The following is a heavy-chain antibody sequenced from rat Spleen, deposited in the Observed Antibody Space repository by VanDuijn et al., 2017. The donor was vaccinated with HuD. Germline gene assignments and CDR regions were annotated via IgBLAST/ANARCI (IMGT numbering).Heavy chain of an antibody. J-gene: IGHJ4*01. CDR2: ISYDGSST. Sequence: EVQLVESDGGLVQPGRSLKLSCAASGFTFSDYYMAWVRQAPTKGLEWVATISYDGSSTYYRDSVKGRFTISRDNAKSTLYLQMDSLRSEDTATYYCARQDYSSYGVMDAWGQGASVTVSS. CDR1: GFTFSDYY. CDR3: ARQDYSSYGVMDA. V-gene: IGHV5-29*01. D-gene: IGHD1-8*01.